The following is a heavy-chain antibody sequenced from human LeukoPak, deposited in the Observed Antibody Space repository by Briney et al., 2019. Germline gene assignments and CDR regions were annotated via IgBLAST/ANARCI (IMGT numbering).Heavy chain of an antibody. V-gene: IGHV1-3*01. Sequence: ASVKVSCKASEYTFTSYAMHWVRQAPGQRLEWMGWINAGNGNTKYSQRFQGRVTITRDTAASTAYMELSSLRSEDTAVYYCARDPSGNDYFDYWGQGTLVTVSS. CDR1: EYTFTSYA. J-gene: IGHJ4*02. D-gene: IGHD4-23*01. CDR3: ARDPSGNDYFDY. CDR2: INAGNGNT.